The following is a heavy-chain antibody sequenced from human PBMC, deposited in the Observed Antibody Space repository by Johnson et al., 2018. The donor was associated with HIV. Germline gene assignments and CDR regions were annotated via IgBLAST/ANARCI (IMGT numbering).Heavy chain of an antibody. V-gene: IGHV3-30*03. CDR1: GFTFSSYG. D-gene: IGHD5-24*01. J-gene: IGHJ3*02. CDR3: ARCRDGYTLLSAFDI. CDR2: ISYDGSNK. Sequence: VHLVESGGGVVQPGRSLRLSCAASGFTFSSYGMHWVRQAPGKGLEWVAVISYDGSNKYYADSVKGRFTISRDNSKNTLYLQMNSLRAEDMAVYYCARCRDGYTLLSAFDIWGQGTMVTVSS.